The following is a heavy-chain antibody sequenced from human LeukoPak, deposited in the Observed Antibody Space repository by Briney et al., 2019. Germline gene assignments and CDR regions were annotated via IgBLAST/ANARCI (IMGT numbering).Heavy chain of an antibody. CDR2: INPNSGGT. CDR1: GYTFTGYY. CDR3: ARGPITMIVVVITSGFGY. D-gene: IGHD3-22*01. J-gene: IGHJ4*02. Sequence: ASVKVSCKASGYTFTGYYIHWVGHALGQRLEWMGWINPNSGGTNYAQKVQGRVTMTRDTSISTAYMEGSRLRSDDTAVYYCARGPITMIVVVITSGFGYWGQGTLFTVSS. V-gene: IGHV1-2*02.